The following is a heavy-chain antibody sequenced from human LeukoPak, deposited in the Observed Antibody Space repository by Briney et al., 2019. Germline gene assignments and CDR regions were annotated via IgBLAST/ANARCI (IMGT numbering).Heavy chain of an antibody. Sequence: GGSLRLSCAASGFTVSSNYMNWVRQAPGKGLEWVSSISSSSSYIYYADSVKGRFTISRDNAKNSLYLQMNSLRAEDTAVYYCARAGAGLEPFDYWGQGTLVTVSS. CDR2: ISSSSSYI. D-gene: IGHD1-14*01. CDR1: GFTVSSNY. CDR3: ARAGAGLEPFDY. J-gene: IGHJ4*02. V-gene: IGHV3-21*01.